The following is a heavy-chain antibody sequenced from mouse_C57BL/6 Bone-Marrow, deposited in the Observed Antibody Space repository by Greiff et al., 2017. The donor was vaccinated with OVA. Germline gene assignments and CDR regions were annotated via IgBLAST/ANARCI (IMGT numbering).Heavy chain of an antibody. J-gene: IGHJ1*03. CDR1: GYTFTSYW. D-gene: IGHD4-1*01. CDR2: IHPNSGST. V-gene: IGHV1-64*01. Sequence: VQLQQPGAELVKPGASVKLSCKASGYTFTSYWMHWVKQRPGQGLEWIGMIHPNSGSTNYNEKFKSKATLTVDKSSSTAYMQLSSLTSEDSAVYYCASSNWDWYFDVWGTGTTVTVSS. CDR3: ASSNWDWYFDV.